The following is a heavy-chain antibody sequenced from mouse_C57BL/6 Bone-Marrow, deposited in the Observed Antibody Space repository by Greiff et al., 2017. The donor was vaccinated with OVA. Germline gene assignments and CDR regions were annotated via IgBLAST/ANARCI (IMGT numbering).Heavy chain of an antibody. Sequence: VQLQESGPGLVQPSQSLSITCTVSGFSLTSYGVHWVRQSPGKGLEWLGVIWRGGSTDYNAAFMSRLSITKDNSKSQVFFKMNSLQADDTAIYYCAKGGLGGNYWFAYWGQGTLVTVSA. V-gene: IGHV2-5*01. CDR1: GFSLTSYG. CDR2: IWRGGST. J-gene: IGHJ3*01. D-gene: IGHD2-1*01. CDR3: AKGGLGGNYWFAY.